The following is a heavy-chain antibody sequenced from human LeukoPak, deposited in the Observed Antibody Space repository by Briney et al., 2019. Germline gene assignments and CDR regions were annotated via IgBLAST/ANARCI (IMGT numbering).Heavy chain of an antibody. D-gene: IGHD3-16*02. V-gene: IGHV1-69*05. J-gene: IGHJ6*03. CDR1: GGTFSSYA. CDR2: IIPIFGTA. Sequence: GASVKVSCKASGGTFSSYAISWVRQAPGQGLEWMGGIIPIFGTANYAQKFQGRVTITTDESTSTAYMELSSLRSEDTAVYYCARCVIVLPSYYYYYYMDVWGKGTTVTVSS. CDR3: ARCVIVLPSYYYYYYMDV.